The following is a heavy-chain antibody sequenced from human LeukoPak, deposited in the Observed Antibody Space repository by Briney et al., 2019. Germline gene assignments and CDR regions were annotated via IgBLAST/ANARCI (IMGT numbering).Heavy chain of an antibody. Sequence: SETLSLTCTVSSGSISSSIYYWGWIRQPPGKELEWIGSIYYSGSTYYNPSLKSRVTISVDTSKNQFSLKLSSVTAADTAVYYCARGKDFYDSSGYYNAFDIWGHGTMVTVSS. CDR1: SGSISSSIYY. D-gene: IGHD3-22*01. J-gene: IGHJ3*02. CDR3: ARGKDFYDSSGYYNAFDI. CDR2: IYYSGST. V-gene: IGHV4-39*07.